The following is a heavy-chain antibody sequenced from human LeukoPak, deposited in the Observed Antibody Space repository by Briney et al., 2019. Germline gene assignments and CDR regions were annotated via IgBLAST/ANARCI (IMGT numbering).Heavy chain of an antibody. Sequence: PGGSLRLSCVGSGSTFSDYAIHWVRQAPGKGLEWMAVASHDEVGKQFADSVKGRFTLSRDNSRDSVHLQMNRLRDEDTGVYYCAKDRGYGEHEPFESWGQGSLVTVSS. V-gene: IGHV3-30*18. CDR3: AKDRGYGEHEPFES. D-gene: IGHD4-17*01. CDR1: GSTFSDYA. J-gene: IGHJ4*02. CDR2: ASHDEVGK.